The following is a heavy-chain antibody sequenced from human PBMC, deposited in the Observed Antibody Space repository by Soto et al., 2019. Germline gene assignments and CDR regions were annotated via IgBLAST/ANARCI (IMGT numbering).Heavy chain of an antibody. Sequence: QVQLQQWGAGLLKPSETLSLTCAVYGGSFSGYYWSWIRQPPGKGLEWIGEINHSGSTNYNPSPKSRVTISVDTSKNQVSLKLSSVTAADTAVYYCARVSGIYYYGMDVWGQGTTVTVSS. CDR2: INHSGST. CDR3: ARVSGIYYYGMDV. J-gene: IGHJ6*02. D-gene: IGHD3-10*01. CDR1: GGSFSGYY. V-gene: IGHV4-34*01.